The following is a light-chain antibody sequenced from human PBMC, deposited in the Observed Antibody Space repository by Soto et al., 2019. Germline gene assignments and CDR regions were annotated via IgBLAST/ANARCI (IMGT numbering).Light chain of an antibody. CDR3: QQYSNLQYT. CDR2: AAI. V-gene: IGKV3-20*01. Sequence: EIVLTQSPGTLSLSPGETATLSCRASQSLSSDSLAWYQQKPGQAPRLLIHAAIYRASGTPDRFSGSGSGTDFTLNTSRLEPEDFAVYFCQQYSNLQYTFGQGTKLEI. J-gene: IGKJ2*01. CDR1: QSLSSDS.